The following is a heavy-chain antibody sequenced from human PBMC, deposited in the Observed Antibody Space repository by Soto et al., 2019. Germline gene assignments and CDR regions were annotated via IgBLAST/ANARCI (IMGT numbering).Heavy chain of an antibody. V-gene: IGHV1-18*04. CDR3: ARDGVRKVVTRVRGVTQFDP. CDR1: GYTFTSYG. CDR2: ISAYNGNT. J-gene: IGHJ5*02. D-gene: IGHD3-10*01. Sequence: QVQLVQSGAEVKKPGASVKVSCKASGYTFTSYGISWVRQAPGQGLEWMGWISAYNGNTNYAQKLQGRVTMTTDTSMSTAYMELRSLRSDDTAVYYCARDGVRKVVTRVRGVTQFDPWGQGTLVTVSS.